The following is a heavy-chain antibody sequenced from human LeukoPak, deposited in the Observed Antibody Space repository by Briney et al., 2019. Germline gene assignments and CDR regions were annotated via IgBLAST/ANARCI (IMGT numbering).Heavy chain of an antibody. CDR1: GGSFNGYY. CDR2: INHSGST. Sequence: SETLSLTCAVYGGSFNGYYWSRIRQPPGKGLEWIGEINHSGSTNYNPSLKSRVTISVDTSKNQFSLKLSSVTAADTAAYYCASPGAPVRRIAARPNYYYGMDVWGQGTTVTVSS. CDR3: ASPGAPVRRIAARPNYYYGMDV. V-gene: IGHV4-34*01. D-gene: IGHD6-6*01. J-gene: IGHJ6*02.